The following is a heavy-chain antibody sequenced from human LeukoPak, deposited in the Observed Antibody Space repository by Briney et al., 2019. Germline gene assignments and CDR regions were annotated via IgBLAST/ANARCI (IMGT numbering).Heavy chain of an antibody. Sequence: ASVKVSCKASGYTFTDYYMHWVRQAPGQGLEWMGWINPNDGDTNYAQKFQGRVTITRDTSISTTHIEVRRRRPDDTAVDYCARANFLYCSSSTCLFDYWGQGTLVTVSS. J-gene: IGHJ4*02. CDR1: GYTFTDYY. V-gene: IGHV1-2*02. D-gene: IGHD2-2*01. CDR3: ARANFLYCSSSTCLFDY. CDR2: INPNDGDT.